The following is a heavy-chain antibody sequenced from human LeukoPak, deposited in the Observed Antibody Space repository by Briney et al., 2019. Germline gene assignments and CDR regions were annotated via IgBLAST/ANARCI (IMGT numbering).Heavy chain of an antibody. V-gene: IGHV3-15*01. CDR2: IKSKTDGGTT. J-gene: IGHJ1*01. Sequence: GGPLSLSFPPPGSLLVTPGLAGAARAQGRGWDGVGRIKSKTDGGTTDYAAPVKGRFTISRDDSKNTLYLQMNSLKTEDTAVYYCTSAYYGSGRRFQHWGQGTLVTVSS. CDR1: GSLLVTPG. D-gene: IGHD3-10*01. CDR3: TSAYYGSGRRFQH.